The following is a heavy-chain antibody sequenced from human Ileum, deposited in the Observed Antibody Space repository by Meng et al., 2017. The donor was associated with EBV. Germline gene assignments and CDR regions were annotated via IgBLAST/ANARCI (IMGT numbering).Heavy chain of an antibody. CDR1: GGPVISNNW. D-gene: IGHD3-9*01. V-gene: IGHV4-4*02. Sequence: QVQLQDAGPRLVKPSGTLSLTCAVSGGPVISNNWWSWVRQPPGKGLEWIGEIFHIGSTNNSPSLKSRVTISVDNSKNQFSLSLTSVTAADTAIYYCAKVSLTGTFYDHWGQGILVTVSS. CDR3: AKVSLTGTFYDH. CDR2: IFHIGST. J-gene: IGHJ4*02.